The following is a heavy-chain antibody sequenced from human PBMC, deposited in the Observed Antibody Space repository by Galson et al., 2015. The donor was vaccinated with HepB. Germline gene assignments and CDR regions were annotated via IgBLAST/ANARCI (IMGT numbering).Heavy chain of an antibody. CDR1: GYGFTSYW. J-gene: IGHJ4*02. D-gene: IGHD3-10*01. V-gene: IGHV5-10-1*01. CDR3: ARVGTDGPGHIGEYF. Sequence: QSGAEVKKPGESLKISCKGSGYGFTSYWIDWVRQMPGKGLEWMGRIDPIDSYTNYSPSFQGHVTISAAKSISTAYLQWSSLKASDTAVYYCARVGTDGPGHIGEYFWGQGTLVTVSS. CDR2: IDPIDSYT.